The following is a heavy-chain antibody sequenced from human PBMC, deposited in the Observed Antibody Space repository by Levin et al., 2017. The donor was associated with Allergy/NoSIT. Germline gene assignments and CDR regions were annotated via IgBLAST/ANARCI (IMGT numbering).Heavy chain of an antibody. J-gene: IGHJ5*02. CDR3: ARDRGISMVRGAPDEVNWFDP. CDR1: GGSFSSYA. D-gene: IGHD3-10*01. CDR2: IIPILGIP. Sequence: PAASVKVSCKASGGSFSSYAINWVRQAPGQGLAWMGRIIPILGIPNYAEKFEDRVTITADKSTSTAYMELSSLRSEDTAMYYCARDRGISMVRGAPDEVNWFDPWGQGTLVTVSS. V-gene: IGHV1-69*04.